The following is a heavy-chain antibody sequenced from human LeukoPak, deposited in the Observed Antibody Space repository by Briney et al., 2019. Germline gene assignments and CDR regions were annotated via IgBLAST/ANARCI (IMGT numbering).Heavy chain of an antibody. J-gene: IGHJ4*02. CDR1: GFTFSSYA. CDR2: ISGSGSIT. CDR3: AKDGEVFSYFDY. V-gene: IGHV3-23*01. Sequence: GGSLRLSCAASGFTFSSYAMSWVRQAPGKGLEWVSGISGSGSITYYADSVKGQFTISRDNSENTLFLQMNSLRAEDTAVYYCAKDGEVFSYFDYWGQGTLVTVSS. D-gene: IGHD3-10*01.